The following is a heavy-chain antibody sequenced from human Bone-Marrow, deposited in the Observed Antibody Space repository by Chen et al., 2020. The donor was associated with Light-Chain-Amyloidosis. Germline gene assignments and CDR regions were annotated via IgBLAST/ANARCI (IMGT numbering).Heavy chain of an antibody. CDR3: ARRSYGGPDR. D-gene: IGHD4-17*01. CDR1: GFAFSNYG. J-gene: IGHJ5*02. V-gene: IGHV3-48*01. CDR2: ISGSRSAI. Sequence: EVQLVESRGGLVQPGGSLRLSCSASGFAFSNYGMNWVRQAPGKGLEWISYISGSRSAISYADSVNGRFTISRDNAKNSLSLQRNSLRAEDTAIYYCARRSYGGPDRWGQGTLVTVSS.